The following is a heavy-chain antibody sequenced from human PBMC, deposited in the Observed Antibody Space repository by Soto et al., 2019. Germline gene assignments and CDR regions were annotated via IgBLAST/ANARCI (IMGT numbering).Heavy chain of an antibody. J-gene: IGHJ6*02. Sequence: SLRLSCAASGFNFSSYGMHWVRQAPGKGLEWAAVRSYDGSNKYYADSVKGRFTISRDNSKNTLYLQMNSLRAEDTAVYYCAKDHGSGSYYNENDRRDFASCMEVLGEGTTVTVS. CDR3: AKDHGSGSYYNENDRRDFASCMEV. V-gene: IGHV3-30*18. CDR1: GFNFSSYG. D-gene: IGHD3-10*01. CDR2: RSYDGSNK.